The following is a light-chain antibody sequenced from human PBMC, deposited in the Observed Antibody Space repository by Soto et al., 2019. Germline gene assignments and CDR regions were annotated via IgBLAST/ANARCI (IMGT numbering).Light chain of an antibody. Sequence: EIVLTQSPATLSLSPGERATLSCRASQSVSSYLAWYQQKPGQAPRLLIYDASNRATGIPARFSGSGSGTDFTLAISSLEPEDFAVYYCRQRSNWPVWTFGQGTKVEIK. J-gene: IGKJ1*01. CDR2: DAS. V-gene: IGKV3-11*01. CDR3: RQRSNWPVWT. CDR1: QSVSSY.